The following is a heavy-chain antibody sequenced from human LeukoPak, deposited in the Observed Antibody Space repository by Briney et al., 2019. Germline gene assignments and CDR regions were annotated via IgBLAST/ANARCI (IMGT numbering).Heavy chain of an antibody. D-gene: IGHD6-13*01. J-gene: IGHJ3*02. CDR1: GGSISSYY. CDR3: ARASYSSSWYGDDAFDI. Sequence: PSGTLSLTCTVSGGSISSYYWSWIRQPAGKGLEWIGRIYTSGSTNYNPSLKSRVTMSVDTSKNQFSLKLSSVTAADTAVYYCARASYSSSWYGDDAFDIWGQGTMVTVSS. V-gene: IGHV4-4*07. CDR2: IYTSGST.